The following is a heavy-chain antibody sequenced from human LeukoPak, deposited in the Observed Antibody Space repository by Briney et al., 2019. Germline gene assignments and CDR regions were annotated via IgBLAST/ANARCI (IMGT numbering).Heavy chain of an antibody. D-gene: IGHD6-6*01. Sequence: PSETLSLTCTVSGYSISSGYYWGWIRQPPGKGLEWIGSIYHSGSTYYNPSLKSRVSISEDTSKNQFSLNLSSVTAADTAVYYCATEIQNIAGRVYWGQGTLVTVSS. CDR3: ATEIQNIAGRVY. J-gene: IGHJ4*02. V-gene: IGHV4-38-2*02. CDR2: IYHSGST. CDR1: GYSISSGYY.